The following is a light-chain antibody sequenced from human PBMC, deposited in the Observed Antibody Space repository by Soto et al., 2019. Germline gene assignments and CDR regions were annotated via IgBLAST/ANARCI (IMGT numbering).Light chain of an antibody. CDR1: QSINSY. CDR2: AAS. CDR3: QQSYPTPALT. V-gene: IGKV1-39*01. J-gene: IGKJ4*01. Sequence: DIQMTQSPSSLSASVGDRVTITCRASQSINSYLNWYQQKPGKAPKLLMYAASSLQSGVPSRFSGSGSGTDFTLTISSLQPEDFATYYCQQSYPTPALTFGGGTKVEIK.